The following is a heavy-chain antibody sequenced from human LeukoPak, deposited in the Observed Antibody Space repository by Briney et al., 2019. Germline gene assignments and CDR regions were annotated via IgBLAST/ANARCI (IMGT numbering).Heavy chain of an antibody. J-gene: IGHJ4*02. D-gene: IGHD3-16*01. Sequence: GGSLGLACAASGFTFTNNWMSWVRQAPGKGLEWVANIKSDGSEKYYVDSVEGRFTISRDNTKNTVSLQMDSLRGEDTAVYYCVRALGSPTADHWGQGTLVTVSS. V-gene: IGHV3-7*01. CDR3: VRALGSPTADH. CDR2: IKSDGSEK. CDR1: GFTFTNNW.